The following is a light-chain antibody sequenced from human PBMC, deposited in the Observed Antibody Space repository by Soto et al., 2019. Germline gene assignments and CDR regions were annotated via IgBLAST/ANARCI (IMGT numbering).Light chain of an antibody. CDR2: DNN. Sequence: QSVLTQPPSVSAAPGQKVTISCSGSSSNIGNSYVSWYQQLPGTATKLLIYDNNKRPSGIPDRFSGSKSGTSATLGITGLQTGDEADYYCGTWDTSLSAGIFAGGTKLTVL. J-gene: IGLJ2*01. CDR3: GTWDTSLSAGI. V-gene: IGLV1-51*01. CDR1: SSNIGNSY.